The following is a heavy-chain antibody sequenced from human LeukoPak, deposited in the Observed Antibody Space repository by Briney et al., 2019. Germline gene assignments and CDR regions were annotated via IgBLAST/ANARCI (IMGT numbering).Heavy chain of an antibody. CDR1: GFTLNTYW. J-gene: IGHJ6*02. D-gene: IGHD3-10*02. CDR2: INSDGTSL. V-gene: IGHV3-74*03. Sequence: GGSLRLSCAASGFTLNTYWMNWVRHAPGKGLVWVSRINSDGTSLTYADSVKGRFTVSRDNAKNTLYLQMNSLRAEDTAVYYCTRDLRMDYYYVDYYYYGMDVWGQGTTVTVS. CDR3: TRDLRMDYYYVDYYYYGMDV.